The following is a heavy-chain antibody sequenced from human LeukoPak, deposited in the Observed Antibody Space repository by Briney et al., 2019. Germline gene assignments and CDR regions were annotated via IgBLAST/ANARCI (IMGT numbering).Heavy chain of an antibody. CDR1: GGSFSDYY. J-gene: IGHJ4*02. D-gene: IGHD2-2*01. Sequence: SETLSLTCAVYGGSFSDYYWSWIRQPPGKGLEWIGEINHTGSTKYNPSLKSRVTISLDTSKNQFSLKLSSVTAADTAVYYCATLSDQLLFTHYWGQGTLVTVSS. CDR2: INHTGST. CDR3: ATLSDQLLFTHY. V-gene: IGHV4-34*01.